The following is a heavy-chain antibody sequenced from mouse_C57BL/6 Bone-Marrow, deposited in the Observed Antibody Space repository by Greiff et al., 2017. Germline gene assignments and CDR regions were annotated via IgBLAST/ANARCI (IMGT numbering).Heavy chain of an antibody. D-gene: IGHD1-1*01. CDR1: GYTFTDYY. V-gene: IGHV1-19*01. CDR2: INPYNGGT. Sequence: VQLQQSGPVLVKPGASVKMSCKASGYTFTDYYMNWVKQSHGKSLEWIGVINPYNGGTSYNQKFKGKATLTVDKSSSTAYMELNSLTSEDSAVYYCARAGSGSRYYYAMDYWGQGTSVTVSS. J-gene: IGHJ4*01. CDR3: ARAGSGSRYYYAMDY.